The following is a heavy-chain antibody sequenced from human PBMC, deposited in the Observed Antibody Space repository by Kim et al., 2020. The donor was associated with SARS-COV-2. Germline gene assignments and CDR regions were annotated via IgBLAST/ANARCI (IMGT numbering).Heavy chain of an antibody. J-gene: IGHJ3*01. V-gene: IGHV3-30*03. D-gene: IGHD2-21*02. CDR3: HIVVVTADNDYGFDV. CDR2: ISHDAKNK. CDR1: GFNFSNYG. Sequence: GGSLRLSCAASGFNFSNYGMHWVRQAPGKGLEWVAVISHDAKNKHYAESLKGRFTIARDNSRNTVYLQMNNLKPDDTAGYHCHIVVVTADNDYGFDVWGQGTMVTVSS.